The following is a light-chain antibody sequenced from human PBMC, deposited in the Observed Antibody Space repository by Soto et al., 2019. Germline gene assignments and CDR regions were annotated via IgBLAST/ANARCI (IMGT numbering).Light chain of an antibody. V-gene: IGKV3-20*01. CDR3: QQYGSSPQT. Sequence: EIVLTQSPGTLSLSPGERATLSCRASHSVTSNYLAWYQQKPGQAPRLLIYAASGRASGIPDRFSGSGSGTDFIITISTLEPEDFAVYYCQQYGSSPQTFGQGTRVDIK. CDR1: HSVTSNY. CDR2: AAS. J-gene: IGKJ1*01.